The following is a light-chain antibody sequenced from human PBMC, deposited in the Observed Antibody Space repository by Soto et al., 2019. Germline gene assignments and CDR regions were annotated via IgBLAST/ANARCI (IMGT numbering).Light chain of an antibody. CDR2: EAN. V-gene: IGLV2-23*01. Sequence: SVLTQPASVSGSPGQSITISCTGTSSDVGSYDLVSWYQQHPGKAPKLMIYEANKRPSGVSSRFSGSKSGNTASLTISGLQADDEASYSCCSYAGGGTYVFGTGTKVTVL. CDR1: SSDVGSYDL. J-gene: IGLJ1*01. CDR3: CSYAGGGTYV.